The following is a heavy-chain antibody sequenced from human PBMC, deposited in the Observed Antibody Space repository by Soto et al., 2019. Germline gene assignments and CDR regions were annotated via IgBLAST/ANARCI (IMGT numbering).Heavy chain of an antibody. Sequence: SSSXYITWYVAVVSMDNSHSFWGWVRQPPGKGLEFIRSVYYSGLAYYSPSLKSRVTVSFDTSKNTLSLRVNPVTAAHTAVYYCLRVVEADNRKTDSDSWGQGILVTVYS. CDR1: VVSMDNSHSF. D-gene: IGHD3-22*01. CDR2: VYYSGLA. CDR3: LRVVEADNRKTDSDS. V-gene: IGHV4-39*01. J-gene: IGHJ4*02.